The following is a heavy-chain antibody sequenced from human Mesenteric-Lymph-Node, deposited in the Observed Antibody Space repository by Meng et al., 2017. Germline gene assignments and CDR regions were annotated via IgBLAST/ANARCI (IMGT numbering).Heavy chain of an antibody. D-gene: IGHD3-9*01. Sequence: SVKVSCKASGGTFSSYAISWVRQAPGQGLEGMGGINPIFGTANYAQKFQGRVTITADESTSTAYMELSSLRSEDTAVYYCARQEGHGPLAYDILTGYYLGWFDPWGQGTLVTVSS. CDR1: GGTFSSYA. J-gene: IGHJ5*02. CDR2: INPIFGTA. V-gene: IGHV1-69*13. CDR3: ARQEGHGPLAYDILTGYYLGWFDP.